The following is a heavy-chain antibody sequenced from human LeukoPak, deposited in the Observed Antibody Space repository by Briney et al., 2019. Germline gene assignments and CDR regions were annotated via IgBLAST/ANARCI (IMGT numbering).Heavy chain of an antibody. V-gene: IGHV4-30-2*01. CDR3: ARVSTVTTDYYFDY. CDR2: IYHSGST. D-gene: IGHD4-17*01. CDR1: GGSISSGGYS. Sequence: SETLSLTCAVSGGSISSGGYSWSWIRQPPGKGLEWIGYIYHSGSTYYNPSLKSRVTISVDRSKNQFSLKLSSVTAADTAVYYCARVSTVTTDYYFDYWGQGTLVTVSS. J-gene: IGHJ4*02.